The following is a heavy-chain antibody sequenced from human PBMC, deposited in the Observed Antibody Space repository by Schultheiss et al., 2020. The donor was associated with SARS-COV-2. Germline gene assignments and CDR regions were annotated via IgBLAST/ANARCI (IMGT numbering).Heavy chain of an antibody. J-gene: IGHJ4*02. CDR3: ARDTRTTVVGLDY. D-gene: IGHD4-23*01. CDR1: GFTFSDYY. V-gene: IGHV3-11*01. Sequence: GGSLRLSCAASGFTFSDYYMNWVRQAPGKGLEWVSYISSSSSTIYYADSVKGRFTISRDNAKNSLYLQMNSLRAEDTAVYYCARDTRTTVVGLDYWGQGTLVTVSS. CDR2: ISSSSSTI.